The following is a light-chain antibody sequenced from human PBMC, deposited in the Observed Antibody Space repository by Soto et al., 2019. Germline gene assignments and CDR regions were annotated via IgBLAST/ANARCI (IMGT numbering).Light chain of an antibody. Sequence: DIQMTQSPSSLSTSVGDRVTITCRASQNINNYLHWYQQKPGKAPKRLIYAASSLQSGVPSRFSGSGSGTDFTLTISRLQPEDFATYYCQQSYSTPYTFGQGTKLEIK. CDR1: QNINNY. CDR3: QQSYSTPYT. CDR2: AAS. J-gene: IGKJ2*01. V-gene: IGKV1-39*01.